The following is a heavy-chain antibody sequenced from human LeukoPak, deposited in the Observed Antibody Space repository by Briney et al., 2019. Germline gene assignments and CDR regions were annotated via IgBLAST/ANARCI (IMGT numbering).Heavy chain of an antibody. CDR2: ISPENGNT. CDR3: ATDSYDSSGYYHAFDC. CDR1: GYSFTTYG. D-gene: IGHD3-22*01. V-gene: IGHV1-18*01. Sequence: GASVKVSCKASGYSFTTYGISWVRQAPGQGLEWMGWISPENGNTNYAQKLQGRVTVTTDTSTSTAYMELRSLTYDDSAVYYCATDSYDSSGYYHAFDCWGQGTLVTVSS. J-gene: IGHJ4*02.